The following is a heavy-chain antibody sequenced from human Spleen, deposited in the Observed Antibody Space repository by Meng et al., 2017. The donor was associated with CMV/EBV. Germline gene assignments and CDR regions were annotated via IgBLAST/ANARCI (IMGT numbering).Heavy chain of an antibody. J-gene: IGHJ4*02. Sequence: GESLKISCAASGFTFSSYGMHWVRQAPGKGLEWVAVIWYDGSNKYYADSVKGRFTISRDNAKNSLYLQMNSLRAEDTAVYYCVRDLGQLVVDYFDYWGQGTLVTVSS. CDR1: GFTFSSYG. D-gene: IGHD2-15*01. CDR2: IWYDGSNK. CDR3: VRDLGQLVVDYFDY. V-gene: IGHV3-33*01.